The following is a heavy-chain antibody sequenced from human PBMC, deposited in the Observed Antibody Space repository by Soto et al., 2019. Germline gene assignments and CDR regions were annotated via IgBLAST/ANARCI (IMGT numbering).Heavy chain of an antibody. J-gene: IGHJ6*04. D-gene: IGHD6-6*01. V-gene: IGHV1-69*13. CDR1: GVTFSSYS. CDR2: IIPIFGTA. CDR3: ARGFSSIAAPPAYYYYYYGMDV. Sequence: ASVKVSCKASGVTFSSYSISWVRQAPVQGREWMGGIIPIFGTANYAQKFQGRVTITADESTSTAYMELSSLRSEDTAVYYCARGFSSIAAPPAYYYYYYGMDVWGKGTTVTVAS.